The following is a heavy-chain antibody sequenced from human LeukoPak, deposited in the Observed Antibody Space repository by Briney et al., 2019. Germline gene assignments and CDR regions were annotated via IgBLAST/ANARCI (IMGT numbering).Heavy chain of an antibody. Sequence: PGGSLTLSCAASGFTFSDYYMSWLRQAPGKGLEWVSYLSSSSSYTNYADSVKGRFTISRDNAKNSPHLQMNSLRAEDTAVYYCARDLSVAGTIDYWGQGTLVTVSS. J-gene: IGHJ4*02. CDR2: LSSSSSYT. V-gene: IGHV3-11*05. CDR1: GFTFSDYY. CDR3: ARDLSVAGTIDY. D-gene: IGHD6-19*01.